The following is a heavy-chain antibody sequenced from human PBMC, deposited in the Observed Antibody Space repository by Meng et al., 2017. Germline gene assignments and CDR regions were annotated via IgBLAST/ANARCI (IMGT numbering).Heavy chain of an antibody. CDR1: GCTFTGYY. CDR3: ARLLRPYSSSSNFDY. Sequence: QGRRVEYCAWGRNPGALVKVCCKVYGCTFTGYYMHWVRQAPGQGLEWMGRINPNSGGTNYAQKFQGRVTMTTDTSTSTAYMELRSLRSDDTAVYYCARLLRPYSSSSNFDYWGQGTLVTVSS. D-gene: IGHD6-6*01. CDR2: INPNSGGT. J-gene: IGHJ4*02. V-gene: IGHV1-2*06.